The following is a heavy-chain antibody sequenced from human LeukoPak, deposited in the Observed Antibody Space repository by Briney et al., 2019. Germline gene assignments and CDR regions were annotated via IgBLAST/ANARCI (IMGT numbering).Heavy chain of an antibody. Sequence: SETLSLTCAVYGGSFSGYYWSWNRQPPGKGLEWIGEINHSGSTNYNPSLKSRVTISVDTSKNQFSLKLSSVTAADTAVYYCARVGYYYGSATLDYWGQGTLVTVSS. V-gene: IGHV4-34*01. CDR1: GGSFSGYY. J-gene: IGHJ4*02. D-gene: IGHD3-10*01. CDR3: ARVGYYYGSATLDY. CDR2: INHSGST.